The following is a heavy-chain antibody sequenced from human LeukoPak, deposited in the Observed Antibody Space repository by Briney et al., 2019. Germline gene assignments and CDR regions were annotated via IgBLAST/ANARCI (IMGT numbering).Heavy chain of an antibody. D-gene: IGHD2-21*02. CDR2: IWYDGSKT. V-gene: IGHV3-33*01. CDR3: ARDTAPRAFDI. CDR1: GFTFSTYG. Sequence: SGRSLRLSCAASGFTFSTYGMHWVRQSPGKGLEWVAVIWYDGSKTHYRDSVKGRFTISRDNSKNTLYLEMNSLRAEDTAVYYRARDTAPRAFDIWGQGTMVTVSS. J-gene: IGHJ3*02.